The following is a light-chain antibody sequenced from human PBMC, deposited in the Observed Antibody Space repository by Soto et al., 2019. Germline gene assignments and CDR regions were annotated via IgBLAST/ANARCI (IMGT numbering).Light chain of an antibody. CDR1: SSDVGGYNY. J-gene: IGLJ1*01. CDR3: SSYTSSSTLRV. V-gene: IGLV2-14*01. Sequence: QPASVSGSPGQSITISCTGTSSDVGGYNYVSWYQQHPGKAPKLMIYDVSNRPSGVSNRFSGSKSGNTASLTISGLQAEDEADYYCSSYTSSSTLRVFGTGTKVTVL. CDR2: DVS.